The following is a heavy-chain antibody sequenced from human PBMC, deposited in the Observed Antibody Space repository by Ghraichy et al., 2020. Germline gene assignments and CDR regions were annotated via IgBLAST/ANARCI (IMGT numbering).Heavy chain of an antibody. Sequence: SETLSLTCTVSGGPIDNFYWSWIRQPPGKGLEWIGYVYYIGSTNYNPSLKSRVTISVDTSKNQFSLKLNSVTATDTAVYYCARAPKYDYVWIPDYWGQGTLVTVSS. CDR1: GGPIDNFY. CDR2: VYYIGST. V-gene: IGHV4-59*01. D-gene: IGHD3-16*01. CDR3: ARAPKYDYVWIPDY. J-gene: IGHJ4*02.